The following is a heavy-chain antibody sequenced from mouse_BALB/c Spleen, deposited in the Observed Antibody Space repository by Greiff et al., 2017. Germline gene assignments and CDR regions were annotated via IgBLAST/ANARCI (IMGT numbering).Heavy chain of an antibody. CDR1: GFTFTDYY. Sequence: EVMLVESGGGLVQPGGSLRLSCATSGFTFTDYYMSWVRQPPGKALEWLGFIRNKANGYTTEYSASVKGRFTISRDNSQSILYLQMNTLRAQDSATYYCSRDPPRWLLRGTSMDYWGQGTSVTVSS. D-gene: IGHD2-3*01. V-gene: IGHV7-3*02. CDR2: IRNKANGYTT. J-gene: IGHJ4*01. CDR3: SRDPPRWLLRGTSMDY.